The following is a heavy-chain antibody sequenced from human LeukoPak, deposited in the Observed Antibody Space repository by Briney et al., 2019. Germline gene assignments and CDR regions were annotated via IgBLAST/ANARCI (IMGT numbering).Heavy chain of an antibody. D-gene: IGHD5-18*01. CDR3: ARGPALYSYGTPSDAFDI. CDR1: GGSISSSSYY. J-gene: IGHJ3*02. CDR2: INHSGST. V-gene: IGHV4-39*07. Sequence: SETLSLTCTVSGGSISSSSYYWGWIRQPPGKGLEWIGEINHSGSTNYTPSLKSRVTISVDTSKNQFSLKLSSVTAADTAVYYCARGPALYSYGTPSDAFDIWGQGTMVTVSS.